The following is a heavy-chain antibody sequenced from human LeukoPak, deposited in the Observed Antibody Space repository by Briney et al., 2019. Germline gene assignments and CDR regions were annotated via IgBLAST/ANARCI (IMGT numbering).Heavy chain of an antibody. D-gene: IGHD3-9*01. J-gene: IGHJ4*02. CDR2: ISAYNGNT. CDR3: ARSPSYYDILTGYYFPVDY. CDR1: GYTFTSYG. Sequence: ASVKVSCKASGYTFTSYGISWVRQAPGQGLEWMGWISAYNGNTNYAQKLQGRVTMTTDTSTSTAYMELRSLRSDDTAVYYCARSPSYYDILTGYYFPVDYWGQGTLVTVSS. V-gene: IGHV1-18*04.